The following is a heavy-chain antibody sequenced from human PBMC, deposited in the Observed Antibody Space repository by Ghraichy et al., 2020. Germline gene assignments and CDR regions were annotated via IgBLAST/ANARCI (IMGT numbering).Heavy chain of an antibody. Sequence: SETLSLTCTVSGGPTSSDYWSWIRQPAGKGLEWIGRIYATGSTRYNPSLKSRVTMSVDTSKNHFSLKLSSVTAADTAVYYCARDSGYDSAFEYWCQGTLVTVSS. D-gene: IGHD5-12*01. V-gene: IGHV4-4*07. CDR1: GGPTSSDY. CDR3: ARDSGYDSAFEY. CDR2: IYATGST. J-gene: IGHJ4*02.